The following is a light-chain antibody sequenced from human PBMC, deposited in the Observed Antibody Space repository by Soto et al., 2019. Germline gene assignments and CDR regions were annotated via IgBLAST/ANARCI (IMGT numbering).Light chain of an antibody. CDR1: QSVSSTY. Sequence: EIVLTQSPGTLSLSPGERATLSRRASQSVSSTYLAWYQLKPGQAPRLLIYGASSRATGIPDRFSGSGSGTDFTLTISRLEPEDFAVYYCQQFGSSPRTFGQGTKVDIK. CDR2: GAS. CDR3: QQFGSSPRT. V-gene: IGKV3-20*01. J-gene: IGKJ1*01.